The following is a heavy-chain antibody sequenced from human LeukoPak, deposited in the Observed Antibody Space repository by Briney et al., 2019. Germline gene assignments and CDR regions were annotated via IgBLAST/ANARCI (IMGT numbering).Heavy chain of an antibody. CDR2: MNPNSGNT. Sequence: ASVKVSCKASGYTFTGYYIHWVRQAPGQGLEWMGWMNPNSGNTGYAQKFQGRVTITRNTSISTAYMELSSLRSEDTAVYYCARGDSGYDEAYYYMDVWGKGTTVTVSS. CDR1: GYTFTGYY. V-gene: IGHV1-8*03. J-gene: IGHJ6*03. CDR3: ARGDSGYDEAYYYMDV. D-gene: IGHD5-12*01.